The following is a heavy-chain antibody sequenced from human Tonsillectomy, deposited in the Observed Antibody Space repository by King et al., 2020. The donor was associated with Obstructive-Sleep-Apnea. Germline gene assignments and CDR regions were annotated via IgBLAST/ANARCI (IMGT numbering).Heavy chain of an antibody. D-gene: IGHD3-22*01. CDR2: IYYSGST. CDR1: GGSISSGGYY. J-gene: IGHJ4*02. CDR3: ATHYYDSSGYSKVDY. Sequence: QLQESGPGLVKPSQTLSLTCTVSGGSISSGGYYWSWIRQHPGKCLEWIGYIYYSGSTYYNPSLKSRVTISVDKSKNQFSLKLSSVTSADTAVYYCATHYYDSSGYSKVDYWGQGTLVTVSS. V-gene: IGHV4-31*03.